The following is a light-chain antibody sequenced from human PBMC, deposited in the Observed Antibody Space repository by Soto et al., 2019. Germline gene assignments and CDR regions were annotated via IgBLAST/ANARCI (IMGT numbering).Light chain of an antibody. CDR1: QGINTY. J-gene: IGKJ1*01. Sequence: DIQMPQSPSSLSASVGDRVTITCRASQGINTYLAWFQQKPGRAPKSLIYATYRLQSGAPSKFSGSGAVTDYNLTISSLQPEDIATYYCQQYDCFPRTFGQGTKV. CDR3: QQYDCFPRT. CDR2: ATY. V-gene: IGKV1-16*02.